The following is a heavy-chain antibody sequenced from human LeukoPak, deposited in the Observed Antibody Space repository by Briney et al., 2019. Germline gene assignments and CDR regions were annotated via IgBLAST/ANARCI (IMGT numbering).Heavy chain of an antibody. CDR3: ARAHRDGYNYYYYYYMDV. D-gene: IGHD5-24*01. V-gene: IGHV3-48*01. Sequence: GGSLRLSCAASGFTFSSYSMNWVRQAPGKGLEWVSYISSSSSTTYYADSVKGRFTISRDNAKNSLYLQMNSLRAEDTAVYYCARAHRDGYNYYYYYYMDVWGKGTTVTISS. J-gene: IGHJ6*03. CDR2: ISSSSSTT. CDR1: GFTFSSYS.